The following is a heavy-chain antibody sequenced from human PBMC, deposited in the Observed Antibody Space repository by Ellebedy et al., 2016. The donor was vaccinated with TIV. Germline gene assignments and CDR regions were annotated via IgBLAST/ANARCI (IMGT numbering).Heavy chain of an antibody. CDR2: IYYSGST. V-gene: IGHV4-31*03. J-gene: IGHJ4*02. CDR1: GDSISSGGYY. Sequence: SETLSLTXPVSGDSISSGGYYWSWIRQHTGKGLEWIGYIYYSGSTYYDPSLKSRVTISLDTSKNQFSLRLTSVTAADTAVYYCARARKYCTTASCYHSYYDYFDYWGQGTLVTVSS. D-gene: IGHD2-2*01. CDR3: ARARKYCTTASCYHSYYDYFDY.